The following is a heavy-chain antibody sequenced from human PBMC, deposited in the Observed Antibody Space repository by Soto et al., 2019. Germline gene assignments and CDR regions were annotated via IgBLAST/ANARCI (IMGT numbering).Heavy chain of an antibody. CDR2: ISGSGGST. J-gene: IGHJ4*02. CDR3: LRGNTGYGNFDS. CDR1: GFTFSSYA. Sequence: GGSLRLSCAASGFTFSSYAMSWVRQAPGKGLEWVSAISGSGGSTYYADSVKGRFTISRDNSKNTLYLQMNSLGAEDTAIYYCLRGNTGYGNFDSWGQGTLVTVSS. D-gene: IGHD5-12*01. V-gene: IGHV3-23*01.